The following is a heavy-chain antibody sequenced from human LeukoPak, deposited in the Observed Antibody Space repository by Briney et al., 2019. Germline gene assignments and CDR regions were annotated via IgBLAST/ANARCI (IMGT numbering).Heavy chain of an antibody. CDR2: MNPNSGNT. Sequence: GASVKVSCKASGYTFTSYDINWVRQATGQGLEWMGWMNPNSGNTGYAQKFQGRVTMTRNTSISTAYMELSSPRSEDTAVYYCARVAVVVPAAILWYYYYGMDVWGQGTTVTVSS. CDR1: GYTFTSYD. J-gene: IGHJ6*02. CDR3: ARVAVVVPAAILWYYYYGMDV. V-gene: IGHV1-8*01. D-gene: IGHD2-2*01.